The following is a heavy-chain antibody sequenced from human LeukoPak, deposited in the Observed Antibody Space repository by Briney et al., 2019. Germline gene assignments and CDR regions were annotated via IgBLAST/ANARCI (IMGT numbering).Heavy chain of an antibody. Sequence: ASVKVSCKASGYTFTSYGISWVRQAPGQGLEWMGWISAYNGNTNYAQKLQGRVTMTTDTSTSTAYMELRSLRSDDTAVYYCASYSYGYHYYGMDVWGQGTTVTVSS. CDR1: GYTFTSYG. D-gene: IGHD5-18*01. V-gene: IGHV1-18*01. CDR2: ISAYNGNT. J-gene: IGHJ6*02. CDR3: ASYSYGYHYYGMDV.